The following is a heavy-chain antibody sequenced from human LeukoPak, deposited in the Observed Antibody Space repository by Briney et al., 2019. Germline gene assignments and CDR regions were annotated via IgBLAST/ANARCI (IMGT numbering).Heavy chain of an antibody. J-gene: IGHJ3*02. CDR3: ATSSLARDYFFAFDI. CDR2: FDPEDGGT. D-gene: IGHD3-10*01. Sequence: GASVKVSCKVSGYTLTELSMHWVRQAPGKGLEWMGGFDPEDGGTIYAQKFQGRVTMTEDTSTDTAYMELSSLRSEDTAVYYCATSSLARDYFFAFDIWGQGTMVTVSS. V-gene: IGHV1-24*01. CDR1: GYTLTELS.